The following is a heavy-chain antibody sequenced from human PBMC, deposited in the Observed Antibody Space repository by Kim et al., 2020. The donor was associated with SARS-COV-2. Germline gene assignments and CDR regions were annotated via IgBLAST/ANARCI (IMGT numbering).Heavy chain of an antibody. D-gene: IGHD6-13*01. J-gene: IGHJ4*01. Sequence: GGSLRLSCAASGFTFSSYGMHWVRQAPGKGLEWVAVISYDGSNKYYADSVKGRFTISRDNSKNTLYLQMNSLRAEDTAVYYCAKDQVLSPIAAAGGHFDYWGQGTLVTVSS. V-gene: IGHV3-30*18. CDR2: ISYDGSNK. CDR3: AKDQVLSPIAAAGGHFDY. CDR1: GFTFSSYG.